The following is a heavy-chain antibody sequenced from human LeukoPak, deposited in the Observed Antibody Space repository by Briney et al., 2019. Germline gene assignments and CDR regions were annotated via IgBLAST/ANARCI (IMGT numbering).Heavy chain of an antibody. V-gene: IGHV3-48*02. D-gene: IGHD7-27*01. CDR3: AREDDDWGPNTLDV. CDR2: INSGSGNI. Sequence: AGGSLRLSCAASGFTFSSHSMNWVRQAPGKGLEWVSYINSGSGNIYYRDSVKGRFTISRDNAKNSLYLQMDSLRDEDTAVYYCAREDDDWGPNTLDVWGQGTVVTVSS. CDR1: GFTFSSHS. J-gene: IGHJ3*01.